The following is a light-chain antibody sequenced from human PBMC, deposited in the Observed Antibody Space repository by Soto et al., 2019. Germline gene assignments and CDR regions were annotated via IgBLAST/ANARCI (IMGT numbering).Light chain of an antibody. CDR1: QSVSSN. CDR2: GAS. V-gene: IGKV3-15*01. CDR3: QQYHHWWT. J-gene: IGKJ1*01. Sequence: EIVLTQSPATPSVXPGERATRSCRASQSVSSNLAWYQQKPGQAPRLLIYGASTRATGIPDRFTGSDSGTEFILTISSLQSEDFAVYYCQQYHHWWTFGQGTKVDIK.